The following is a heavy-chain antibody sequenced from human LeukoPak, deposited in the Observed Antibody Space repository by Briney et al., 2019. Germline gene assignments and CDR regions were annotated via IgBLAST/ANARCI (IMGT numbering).Heavy chain of an antibody. V-gene: IGHV3-30-3*01. J-gene: IGHJ4*02. CDR3: ARSERWLQVFFDY. D-gene: IGHD5-24*01. CDR1: GFTFSRYA. Sequence: GGSLRLSCAASGFTFSRYAVHWVRQAPGKGLEWVAVISFDGSNKYYADSVKGRFTISRDNSKNTLYLQMNSLRAKDTAVYYCARSERWLQVFFDYWGQGTLVTVSS. CDR2: ISFDGSNK.